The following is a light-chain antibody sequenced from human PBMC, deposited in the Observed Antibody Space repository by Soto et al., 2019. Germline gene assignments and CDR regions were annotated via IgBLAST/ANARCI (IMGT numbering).Light chain of an antibody. Sequence: EIVLTQSPGTLSLSPVERATLSCMASPSVSSSYLAWYQQKPGQAPRLLIFGASTRATGIPDRFSGSGSGTDFTLTISRLEPEDFAVYYCQQYGSSPALFTCGPGTKVDIK. CDR1: PSVSSSY. J-gene: IGKJ3*01. CDR2: GAS. V-gene: IGKV3-20*01. CDR3: QQYGSSPALFT.